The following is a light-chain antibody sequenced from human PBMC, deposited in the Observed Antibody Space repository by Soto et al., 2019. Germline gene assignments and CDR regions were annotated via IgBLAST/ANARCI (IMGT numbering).Light chain of an antibody. J-gene: IGKJ5*01. CDR3: QQFDDSVT. V-gene: IGKV1-5*03. Sequence: DIQMTQSPSILSASVGDRVTITCRASQRIDTWLAWYQQKPGTAPKLLIYKATTLQSGVPSRFSGSGSGTEFTLAISSLEPDDSAVYYCQQFDDSVTFGQGTRLEI. CDR2: KAT. CDR1: QRIDTW.